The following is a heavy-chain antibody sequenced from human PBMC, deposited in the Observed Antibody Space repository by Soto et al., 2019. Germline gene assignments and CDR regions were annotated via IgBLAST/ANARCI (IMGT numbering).Heavy chain of an antibody. CDR3: ASAARPPYIDY. D-gene: IGHD6-6*01. J-gene: IGHJ4*02. CDR2: IYYSGST. Sequence: SETLSLTCTVSGGSIRSGGYYWNWIRQHPGKGLEWIGYIYYSGSTYYNPSLKSRVTISVDRSKNQFSLKLSSVTAADTAMYYCASAARPPYIDYWGQGTLVTVSS. V-gene: IGHV4-31*03. CDR1: GGSIRSGGYY.